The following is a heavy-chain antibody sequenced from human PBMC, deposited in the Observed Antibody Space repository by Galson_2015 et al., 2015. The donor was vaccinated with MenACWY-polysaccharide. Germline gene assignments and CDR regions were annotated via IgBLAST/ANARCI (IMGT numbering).Heavy chain of an antibody. Sequence: ATLSLTCTVSRGSISSYYWRWIRKSAGRGLERIGRVSTGGSTAYNPSLKGRVNLSLARSHHQIFLSLTSVTAADTAVYYCARVGYSGYDSRFEHWGQGTLVAVSS. D-gene: IGHD5-12*01. J-gene: IGHJ4*02. CDR2: VSTGGST. CDR1: RGSISSYY. V-gene: IGHV4-4*07. CDR3: ARVGYSGYDSRFEH.